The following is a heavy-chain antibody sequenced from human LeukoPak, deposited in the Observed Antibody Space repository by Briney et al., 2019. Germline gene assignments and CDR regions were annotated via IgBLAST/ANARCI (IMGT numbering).Heavy chain of an antibody. J-gene: IGHJ4*02. Sequence: SETLSLTCTVSGGSISSYYWSWIRQPPGKGLEWIGYIYYSGSTNYNPSLKSRVTISVDTSKNQFSLKLSSVTAADTAVYYCARAEDGSGWPNFDYWGQGTLVTVSS. CDR3: ARAEDGSGWPNFDY. V-gene: IGHV4-59*01. CDR2: IYYSGST. D-gene: IGHD6-19*01. CDR1: GGSISSYY.